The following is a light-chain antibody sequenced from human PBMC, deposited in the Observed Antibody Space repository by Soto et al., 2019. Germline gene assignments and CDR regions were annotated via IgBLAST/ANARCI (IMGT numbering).Light chain of an antibody. CDR2: EGS. J-gene: IGLJ2*01. CDR3: CSYEGTGTVV. CDR1: TSDIGSYNL. V-gene: IGLV2-23*01. Sequence: QSVLTQPASVSGSPGQSITVSCTGTTSDIGSYNLVSWYQQYPAKAPKLIIYEGSKRPSGVSNRFSGSRSANTASLTISGLQAEDEAEYYCCSYEGTGTVVFRGGTKVTVL.